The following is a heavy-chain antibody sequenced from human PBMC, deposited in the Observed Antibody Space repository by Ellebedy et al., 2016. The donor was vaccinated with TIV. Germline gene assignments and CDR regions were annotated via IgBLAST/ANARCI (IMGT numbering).Heavy chain of an antibody. V-gene: IGHV4-39*01. Sequence: MPGGSLRLSCSVSGGSVSSTRYYWAWIRQPPGKGLEYIGSVYYSGSPYYNPSFKSRVTLSADTSKNQFSLNLRTVTAADTAVYYCATTDPWQPIDDWGQGILVSVSS. CDR3: ATTDPWQPIDD. CDR2: VYYSGSP. D-gene: IGHD2-21*02. CDR1: GGSVSSTRYY. J-gene: IGHJ4*02.